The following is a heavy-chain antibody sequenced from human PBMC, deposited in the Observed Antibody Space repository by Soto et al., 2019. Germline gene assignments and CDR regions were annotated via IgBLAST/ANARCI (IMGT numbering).Heavy chain of an antibody. CDR2: INHSGST. Sequence: PSETLSLTCAVYGGSFSGYYWSWIRQPPGKGLEWIGEINHSGSTNYNPSLKSRVTISVDTSKNRFSLKLSSVTAEDTAVYYCARESEDLTSNFDYWGQGTLVTVSS. CDR3: ARESEDLTSNFDY. J-gene: IGHJ4*02. V-gene: IGHV4-34*01. CDR1: GGSFSGYY.